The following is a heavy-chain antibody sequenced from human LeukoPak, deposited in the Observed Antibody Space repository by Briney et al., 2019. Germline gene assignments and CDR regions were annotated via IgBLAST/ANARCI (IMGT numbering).Heavy chain of an antibody. CDR1: GYTFTGYY. Sequence: GASVKVSCKASGYTFTGYYMHWVRQAPGQGLEWMGRINPNCGGTNYAQKFQGRVTMTRDTSISTAYMELSRLRSDDTAVYYCARGGWWVRRVIIPFDYRGQGTLVTVSS. J-gene: IGHJ4*02. D-gene: IGHD3-10*01. CDR3: ARGGWWVRRVIIPFDY. CDR2: INPNCGGT. V-gene: IGHV1-2*06.